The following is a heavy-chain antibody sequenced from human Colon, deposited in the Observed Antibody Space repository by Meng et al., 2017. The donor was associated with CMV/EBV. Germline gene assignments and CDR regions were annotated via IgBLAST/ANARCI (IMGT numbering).Heavy chain of an antibody. J-gene: IGHJ4*02. V-gene: IGHV4-59*01. D-gene: IGHD3-10*01. Sequence: SETLSLTCTVSGGSISSYYWTWIRQPPGKGLEWIGFIYDSGSTNYNPSLKSRVTISLDSSKNQFSLKLNSVTAADTAVYYCARAARDRIHYYGSGSYFDSWGQGTLVTVSS. CDR3: ARAARDRIHYYGSGSYFDS. CDR1: GGSISSYY. CDR2: IYDSGST.